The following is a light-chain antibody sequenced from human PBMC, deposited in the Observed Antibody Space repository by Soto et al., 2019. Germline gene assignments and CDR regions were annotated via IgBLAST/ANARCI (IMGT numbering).Light chain of an antibody. Sequence: DIPLTQSPSTLSASVGGRVTIXCRASHNLDKWLAWYQQKPGKAPKLLIYEASSLQSGVPSRFSGSGSGTEFTLTITSLQPDDFATYYCQQYNTFLTFGGGTKVDI. CDR3: QQYNTFLT. CDR2: EAS. CDR1: HNLDKW. V-gene: IGKV1-5*03. J-gene: IGKJ4*01.